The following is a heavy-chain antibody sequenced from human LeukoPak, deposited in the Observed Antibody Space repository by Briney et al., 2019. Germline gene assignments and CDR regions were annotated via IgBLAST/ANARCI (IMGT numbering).Heavy chain of an antibody. CDR1: GYTFTGYY. V-gene: IGHV1-2*02. J-gene: IGHJ4*02. Sequence: ASVKVSCKASGYTFTGYYMHWVRQAPGQGLEWVGWINPNSGGTNYAQKFQGRVTMTRDTSISTAYMELSRLRSDDTAVYYCARTLYPSSSRAGYYFDYWGQGTLVTVSS. CDR3: ARTLYPSSSRAGYYFDY. D-gene: IGHD6-13*01. CDR2: INPNSGGT.